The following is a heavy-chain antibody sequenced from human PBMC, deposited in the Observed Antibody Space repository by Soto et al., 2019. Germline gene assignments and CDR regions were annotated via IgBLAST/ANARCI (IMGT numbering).Heavy chain of an antibody. CDR1: GGSISSSSYS. D-gene: IGHD2-2*01. CDR2: IYYSGST. Sequence: QLQLQELGPRLVKPSETLSLTCSVSGGSISSSSYSWGWIRQPPGKGLEWIGTIYYSGSTHYNPSLEGRVALSAHTPNNQLSLRLSSVTAADTAVYYCGRQPGHCGSTTCFGYYSVDVWGQGTTVTVS. CDR3: GRQPGHCGSTTCFGYYSVDV. V-gene: IGHV4-39*01. J-gene: IGHJ6*02.